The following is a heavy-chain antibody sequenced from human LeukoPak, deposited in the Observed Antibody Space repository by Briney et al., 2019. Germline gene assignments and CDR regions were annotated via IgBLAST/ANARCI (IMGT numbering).Heavy chain of an antibody. CDR3: ARETAPDAFDI. Sequence: GGSLRLSCAASGFTFSGYEMNWVRQAPGKGLEWVSYISISGTTVYYADSVKGRFTISRDNSKTSLYLQMSSLRAEDTAVYYCARETAPDAFDIWGQGTMVTVSS. CDR1: GFTFSGYE. D-gene: IGHD5-18*01. V-gene: IGHV3-48*03. CDR2: ISISGTTV. J-gene: IGHJ3*02.